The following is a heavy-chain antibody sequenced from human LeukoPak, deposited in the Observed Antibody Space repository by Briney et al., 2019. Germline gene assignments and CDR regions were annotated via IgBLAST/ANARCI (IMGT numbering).Heavy chain of an antibody. CDR1: GYTFTSYG. D-gene: IGHD3-9*01. V-gene: IGHV1-18*01. CDR3: ARDRRDILTGPQSSDAFDI. CDR2: ISVYKGNT. Sequence: GASVKVSCKASGYTFTSYGISGVRQAPGQGLEWMGWISVYKGNTNYAQKLQGRVTLTTDTSTSTAYMELRSLRSDDTAVYYCARDRRDILTGPQSSDAFDIWGQGTLVTVSS. J-gene: IGHJ3*02.